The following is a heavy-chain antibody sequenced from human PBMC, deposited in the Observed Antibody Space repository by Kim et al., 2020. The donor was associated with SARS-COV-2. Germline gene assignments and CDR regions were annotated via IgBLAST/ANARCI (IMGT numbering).Heavy chain of an antibody. J-gene: IGHJ6*01. D-gene: IGHD2-21*01. CDR3: ADNVRVQVAVGV. V-gene: IGHV3-7*01. Sequence: YGDSVKGRLTMSRDTAKNTGYLQMSSLRAEDTAIYYCADNVRVQVAVGVWGQGTMVTVSS.